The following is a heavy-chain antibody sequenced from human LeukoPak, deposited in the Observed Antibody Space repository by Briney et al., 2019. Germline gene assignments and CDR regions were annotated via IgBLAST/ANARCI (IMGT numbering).Heavy chain of an antibody. CDR3: AKDMVQRNGVSDPFDI. J-gene: IGHJ3*02. CDR2: IGAGGVDA. CDR1: GFTFSDFA. D-gene: IGHD1-1*01. V-gene: IGHV3-23*01. Sequence: GGSLRLSCLASGFTFSDFAMNWVRQAPGKGLEWVSHIGAGGVDAYYADSVKGRFTISRDNANTTLYLQLTSLRADDAAVYFCAKDMVQRNGVSDPFDIWGQGTTVTVSS.